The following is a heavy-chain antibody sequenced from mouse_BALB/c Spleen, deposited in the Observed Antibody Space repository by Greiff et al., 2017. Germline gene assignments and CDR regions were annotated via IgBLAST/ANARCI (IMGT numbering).Heavy chain of an antibody. V-gene: IGHV2-9-2*01. CDR3: VRENYENYFDY. Sequence: VKLMESGPGLVAPSQSLSITCTVSGFSLTSYDISWIRQPPGKGLEWLGVIWTGGGTNYNSAFMSRLSISKDNSKSQVFLKMNSLQTDDTAIYYCVRENYENYFDYWGQGTTLTVSS. J-gene: IGHJ2*01. CDR1: GFSLTSYD. D-gene: IGHD2-4*01. CDR2: IWTGGGT.